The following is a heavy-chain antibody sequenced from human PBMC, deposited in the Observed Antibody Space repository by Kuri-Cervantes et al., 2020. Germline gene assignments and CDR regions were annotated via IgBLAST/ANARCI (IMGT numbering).Heavy chain of an antibody. CDR1: GGTFNGYF. V-gene: IGHV4-34*01. CDR3: ARGYRTMVRGVIGY. Sequence: SETLSLTCAVYGGTFNGYFWSWIRQSPEKGLEWIGGTYHSGSNYYNPSLKSRVTISVDTSQNQFSLKLSSVNAADTAVYYCARGYRTMVRGVIGYWGQGTLVTVSS. D-gene: IGHD3-10*01. J-gene: IGHJ4*02. CDR2: TYHSGSN.